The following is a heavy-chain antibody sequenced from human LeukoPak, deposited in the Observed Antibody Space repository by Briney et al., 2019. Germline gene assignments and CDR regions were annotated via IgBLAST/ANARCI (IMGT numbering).Heavy chain of an antibody. CDR2: ISYSGST. J-gene: IGHJ4*02. CDR1: AAPISSYY. V-gene: IGHV4-59*08. CDR3: ARHPELYFFDY. Sequence: SETLSLTCTVSAAPISSYYWSWIRQPPGKGLEWIGYISYSGSTNYNPSLKSRVTILADTSKNQVSLTLSSVTAADTAVYYCARHPELYFFDYWGQGTLVTVSS. D-gene: IGHD3-10*01.